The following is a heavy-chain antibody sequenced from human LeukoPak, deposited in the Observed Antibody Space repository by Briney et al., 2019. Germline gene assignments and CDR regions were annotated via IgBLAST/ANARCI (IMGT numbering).Heavy chain of an antibody. Sequence: SETLSLTCAVYGGSFSGYYWSWIRQPPGKGLEWIGYIYYSGSTNYNPSLKSRVTISVDTFKNQFSLKLSSVTAADTAVHYCARGRSGYSYVHDAFDIWGHGTMVTVSS. CDR3: ARGRSGYSYVHDAFDI. CDR1: GGSFSGYY. CDR2: IYYSGST. J-gene: IGHJ3*02. V-gene: IGHV4-59*01. D-gene: IGHD5-18*01.